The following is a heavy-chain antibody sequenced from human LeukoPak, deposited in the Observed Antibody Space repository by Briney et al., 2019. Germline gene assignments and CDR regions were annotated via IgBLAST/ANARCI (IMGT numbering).Heavy chain of an antibody. V-gene: IGHV3-11*01. D-gene: IGHD3-22*01. CDR1: GFTLIDYY. CDR2: ISSSGYTI. J-gene: IGHJ3*02. CDR3: ARGGYSYDRSDSAFDM. Sequence: PGGPLRLSCAASGFTLIDYYMSWIRQARGKVLEWVSYISSSGYTIFYADSVKGRFSISRDNAKHSLFLQMTSLRAEDTAVYYCARGGYSYDRSDSAFDMWGQGTKVTVSS.